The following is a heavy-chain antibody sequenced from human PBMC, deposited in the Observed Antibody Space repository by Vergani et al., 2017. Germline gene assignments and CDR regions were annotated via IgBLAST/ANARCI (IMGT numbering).Heavy chain of an antibody. CDR2: IKSKTDGGTT. V-gene: IGHV3-15*01. J-gene: IGHJ4*02. CDR1: GFTFSNAW. Sequence: EVQLVESGGGLVKPGGSLRLSCAASGFTFSNAWMSWVRQAPGKGLEWVGRIKSKTDGGTTDYAAPVKGRFTISRDDSKNTLYLQMNSLKTEHTAVYYCTTEVRDFDWFRPGYFDYWGQGTLVTVSS. D-gene: IGHD3-9*01. CDR3: TTEVRDFDWFRPGYFDY.